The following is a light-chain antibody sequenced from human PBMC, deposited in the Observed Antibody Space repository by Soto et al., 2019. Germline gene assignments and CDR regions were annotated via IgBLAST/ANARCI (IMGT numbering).Light chain of an antibody. CDR2: KDS. CDR3: QSADSSGTYQGV. J-gene: IGLJ3*02. Sequence: SYELTQPPSVSVSPGQTARITCSGDALPKQYAYWYQQKPGQAPVLVIYKDSERPSGIPERFSGSSSGTTVTLTISGVQAEDEADYYCQSADSSGTYQGVFGGGTMLTVL. CDR1: ALPKQY. V-gene: IGLV3-25*03.